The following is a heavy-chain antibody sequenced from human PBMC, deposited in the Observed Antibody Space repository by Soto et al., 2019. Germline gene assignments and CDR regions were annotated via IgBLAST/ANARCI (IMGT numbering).Heavy chain of an antibody. Sequence: GASGKVSCKDSGNTITSYEIKWGRQATGRGLEWMGWMHPNSGNTGYAQKFQGRVTMTRTTSISTAYMELSSLRSEDTAVYYCARGPPSSSWFYYYYMDVCGKGTTVTVSS. J-gene: IGHJ6*03. V-gene: IGHV1-8*01. D-gene: IGHD6-13*01. CDR2: MHPNSGNT. CDR1: GNTITSYE. CDR3: ARGPPSSSWFYYYYMDV.